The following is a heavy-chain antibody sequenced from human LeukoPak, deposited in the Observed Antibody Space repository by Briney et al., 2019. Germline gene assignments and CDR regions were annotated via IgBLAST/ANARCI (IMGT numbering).Heavy chain of an antibody. Sequence: GGSLRLSCAVSGITISNYGMSWVRQTPGKGLEWVAGISGSGGGAQYADSVKGRFTISRDNAKNRLYLHMNSLRAEDTAMYFCAKRGVVIRVFLVGFHKEAYYFDSWGQGVLVTVSS. V-gene: IGHV3-23*01. D-gene: IGHD3-10*01. CDR2: ISGSGGGA. CDR1: GITISNYG. CDR3: AKRGVVIRVFLVGFHKEAYYFDS. J-gene: IGHJ4*02.